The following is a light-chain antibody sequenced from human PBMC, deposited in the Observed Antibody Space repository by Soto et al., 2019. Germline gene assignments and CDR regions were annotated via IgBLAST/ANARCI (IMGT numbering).Light chain of an antibody. V-gene: IGKV3-20*01. Sequence: EIVLTQSPGTLSLSAGEGATLSCRAGQSVSSSQLAWYQQKTGQAPRLLIYGVSSRATGIPDRFSGSGSGTDFTLTISRLETEDFAVYYCQQYGSSPLTFGGGTKVDIK. CDR1: QSVSSSQ. CDR2: GVS. J-gene: IGKJ4*01. CDR3: QQYGSSPLT.